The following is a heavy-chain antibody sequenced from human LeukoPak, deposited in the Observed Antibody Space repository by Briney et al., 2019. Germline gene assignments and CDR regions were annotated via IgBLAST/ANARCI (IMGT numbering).Heavy chain of an antibody. CDR2: INAGNGNT. Sequence: GASVKVSCKASGYTFTSYAMHWVRQAPGQRLEWMGWINAGNGNTKYSQKFQGRVTITRDTSASTAYMELSSLRSEDTAVYYCARTNRQWLVLGVWDYWGQGTLVTVSS. V-gene: IGHV1-3*01. J-gene: IGHJ4*02. CDR1: GYTFTSYA. CDR3: ARTNRQWLVLGVWDY. D-gene: IGHD6-19*01.